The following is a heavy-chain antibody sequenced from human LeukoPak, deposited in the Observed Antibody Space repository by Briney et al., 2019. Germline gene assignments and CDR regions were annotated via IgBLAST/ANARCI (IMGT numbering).Heavy chain of an antibody. CDR2: TYHSGST. J-gene: IGHJ5*02. V-gene: IGHV4-38-2*01. D-gene: IGHD3-22*01. CDR3: ARYYYDSSGYYDWFDP. CDR1: GYSISSSYY. Sequence: SETLSLTCAVSGYSISSSYYWGWIRQPPGKGLEWIGSTYHSGSTYYNPSLKSRVTISVDTSKNQFSLKLSSVTTADTAVYYCARYYYDSSGYYDWFDPWGQGTLVTVSS.